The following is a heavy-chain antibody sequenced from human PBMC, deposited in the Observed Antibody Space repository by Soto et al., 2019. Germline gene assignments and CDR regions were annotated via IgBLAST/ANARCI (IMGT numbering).Heavy chain of an antibody. J-gene: IGHJ3*02. CDR2: IIPVFGAA. V-gene: IGHV1-69*12. Sequence: QVQLVQSGAEVKKPGSSVRVSCKASGATLDTFINYGITWVRQAPGQGLEWMGGIIPVFGAANHAQKFQGIITISANESTRTVNMELSSLRSEDTAVYYCAGGAATKILVLMYDALEIWGPGTMVTVSS. CDR3: AGGAATKILVLMYDALEI. CDR1: GATLDTFINYG. D-gene: IGHD5-12*01.